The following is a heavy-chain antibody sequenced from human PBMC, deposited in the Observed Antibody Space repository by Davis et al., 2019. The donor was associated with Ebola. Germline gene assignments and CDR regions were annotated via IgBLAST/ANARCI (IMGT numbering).Heavy chain of an antibody. D-gene: IGHD3-16*02. CDR1: GGSISSSNW. J-gene: IGHJ4*02. V-gene: IGHV4-4*02. CDR2: IYHSGST. CDR3: ARGPNYVWGSYRYPY. Sequence: MPSETLSLTCAASGGSISSSNWWSWVRQPPGKGLEWIGEIYHSGSTNYNPSLKSRVTISVDKSKNQFSLKLSSVTAADTAVYYCARGPNYVWGSYRYPYWGQGTLVTVSS.